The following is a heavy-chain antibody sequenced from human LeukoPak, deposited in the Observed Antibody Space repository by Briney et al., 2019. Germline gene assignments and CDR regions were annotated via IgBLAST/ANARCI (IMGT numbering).Heavy chain of an antibody. V-gene: IGHV3-33*01. CDR2: IWYDGSNK. D-gene: IGHD2-15*01. CDR1: GFTFSSYG. J-gene: IGHJ6*02. CDR3: ARDNSCSGGSCSFYYGMDV. Sequence: AGGSLRLSCAASGFTFSSYGMHWVRQAPGKGLEWVAVIWYDGSNKYYAYSVKGRFTISRDNAKNTLYLQLHSLRAEATAVYYCARDNSCSGGSCSFYYGMDVWGQGTTVTVSS.